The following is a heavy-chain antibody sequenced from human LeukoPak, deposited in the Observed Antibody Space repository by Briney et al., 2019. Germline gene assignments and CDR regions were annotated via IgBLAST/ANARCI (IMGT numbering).Heavy chain of an antibody. CDR2: INTVSPYI. CDR1: GFSFSSYS. CDR3: ARLRRNTDSSGFFYYYDY. Sequence: GGSLRLSCAASGFSFSSYSFNWVRQAPGKGLEWVSSINTVSPYIYYADSLKGRFTISRDNAKNSVYLQMDSLRAEDSAVYYCARLRRNTDSSGFFYYYDYWGQGTLVTVSS. D-gene: IGHD3-22*01. J-gene: IGHJ4*02. V-gene: IGHV3-21*06.